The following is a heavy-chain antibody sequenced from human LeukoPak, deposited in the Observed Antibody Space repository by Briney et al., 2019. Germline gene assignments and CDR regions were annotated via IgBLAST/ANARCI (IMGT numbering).Heavy chain of an antibody. Sequence: GGSLRLSCAASGLSISRYSMNWVRQAPGKGLEWVGRIKAKAHGGTIEYAAPVKGRFTISRDDSKNTLYLQMNSLKTEDTAVYYCTTDGVGVEGATYDNWGQGTLVSVSS. D-gene: IGHD1-26*01. CDR1: GLSISRYS. J-gene: IGHJ4*02. CDR2: IKAKAHGGTI. CDR3: TTDGVGVEGATYDN. V-gene: IGHV3-15*01.